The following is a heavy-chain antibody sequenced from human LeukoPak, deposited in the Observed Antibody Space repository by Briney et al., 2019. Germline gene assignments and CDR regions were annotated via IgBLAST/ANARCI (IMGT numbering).Heavy chain of an antibody. CDR3: ARESGSPY. J-gene: IGHJ4*02. V-gene: IGHV4-61*02. Sequence: SQTLSLTCTVSGGSISSGTYYWNWIRQPAGKGLEWIGSIYHSGSTYYNPSLKSRVTISVDTSKNQFSLKLSSVTAADTAVYYCARESGSPYWGQGTLVTVSS. CDR2: IYHSGST. D-gene: IGHD2-15*01. CDR1: GGSISSGTYY.